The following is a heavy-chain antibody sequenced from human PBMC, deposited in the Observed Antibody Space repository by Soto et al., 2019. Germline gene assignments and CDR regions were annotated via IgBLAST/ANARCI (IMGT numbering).Heavy chain of an antibody. V-gene: IGHV4-59*01. CDR3: ARDQGVSSSWYNHWYFDL. CDR1: GGSISSYY. CDR2: IYCSGST. J-gene: IGHJ2*01. Sequence: SETLSLTCTVSGGSISSYYWSWIRQPPGKGLEWIGYIYCSGSTNYNPSLKSRVTISVDTSKNQFSLKLSSVTAADTAVYYCARDQGVSSSWYNHWYFDLWGRGTLVTVSS. D-gene: IGHD6-13*01.